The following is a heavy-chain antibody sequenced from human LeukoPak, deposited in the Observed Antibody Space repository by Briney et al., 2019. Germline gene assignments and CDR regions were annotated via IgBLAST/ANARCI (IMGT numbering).Heavy chain of an antibody. CDR2: INGDGSIT. D-gene: IGHD2-8*02. J-gene: IGHJ3*02. CDR1: GCTFSSYL. V-gene: IGHV3-74*01. Sequence: GGSLRLSSASSGCTFSSYLMYLVRQAPEKRLWWVSRINGDGSITNYPDSLKRLFTISSDSAKNTLYLQMNSLRAEDKAVYYCARDYCNGGVCYWWKEAMNAFDIWGQGTMVTVSS. CDR3: ARDYCNGGVCYWWKEAMNAFDI.